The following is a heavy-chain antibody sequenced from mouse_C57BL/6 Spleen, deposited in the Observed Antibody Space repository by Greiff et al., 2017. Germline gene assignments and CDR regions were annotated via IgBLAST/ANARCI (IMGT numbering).Heavy chain of an antibody. D-gene: IGHD2-1*01. V-gene: IGHV1-69*01. CDR2: IDPSDSYT. Sequence: VQLQQPGAELVMPGASVKLSCKASGYTFTSYWMHWVKQRPGQGLAWIGEIDPSDSYTNYNQKFKGTSTLTVDKSSGTAYMQLSDLTAEDSAVDFCASKGNESAYWGQGTTLTVSS. CDR1: GYTFTSYW. CDR3: ASKGNESAY. J-gene: IGHJ3*01.